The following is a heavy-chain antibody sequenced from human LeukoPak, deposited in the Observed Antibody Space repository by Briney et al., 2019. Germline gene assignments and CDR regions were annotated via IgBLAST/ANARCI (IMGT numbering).Heavy chain of an antibody. CDR3: ARAGYYDFWSGYSPDMDA. Sequence: GASVKVSCKASGYTFTSYGISWVRQAPGQGLEWMGWISAYNGNTNYAQKLQGRVTMITDTSTSTAYMELRSLRSDDTAVYYCARAGYYDFWSGYSPDMDAWGKGTTVTVSS. J-gene: IGHJ6*03. CDR2: ISAYNGNT. V-gene: IGHV1-18*01. CDR1: GYTFTSYG. D-gene: IGHD3-3*01.